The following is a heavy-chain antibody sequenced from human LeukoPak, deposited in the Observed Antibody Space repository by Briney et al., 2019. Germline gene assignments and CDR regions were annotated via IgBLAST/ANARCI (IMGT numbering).Heavy chain of an antibody. CDR3: AKDFRGSGWFNWFDP. CDR2: IRYDGSNK. Sequence: GGSLRLSCAASGFTFSRSAMHWVRQAPGKGLEWVAFIRYDGSNKYYADSVKGRFTISRDNSKNTLYLQMNSLRAEDTAVYYCAKDFRGSGWFNWFDPWGQGTLVTVSS. J-gene: IGHJ5*02. CDR1: GFTFSRSA. D-gene: IGHD6-19*01. V-gene: IGHV3-30*02.